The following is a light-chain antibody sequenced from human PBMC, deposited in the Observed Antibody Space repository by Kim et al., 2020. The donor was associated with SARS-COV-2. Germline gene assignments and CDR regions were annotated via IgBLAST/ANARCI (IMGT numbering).Light chain of an antibody. V-gene: IGLV3-19*01. J-gene: IGLJ2*01. CDR1: SLRSYY. CDR3: NSRDSSGNHVV. Sequence: SSELTQDPAVSVALGQTVRITCQGDSLRSYYASWYQQKPGQAPVLVIYGKNNRPSGIPDRFSGSSSGNTASLTITGAQAEDEAEYYCNSRDSSGNHVVFGGGTRLPFL. CDR2: GKN.